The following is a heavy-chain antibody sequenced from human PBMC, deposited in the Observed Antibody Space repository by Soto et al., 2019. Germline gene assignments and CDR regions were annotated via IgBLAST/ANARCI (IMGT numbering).Heavy chain of an antibody. CDR1: GFTFSNYA. V-gene: IGHV3-23*01. Sequence: EVHLLDFGGGLVQRGGSLRLSCAASGFTFSNYAMNWVRQAPGKGLEWVSGITGSGGATFYADSVKGRFTISRDNSKNTVYLQVNSVRADDTAVYYCAKEYTSISKGSFDYWGQGALVTVSS. D-gene: IGHD2-2*02. CDR2: ITGSGGAT. CDR3: AKEYTSISKGSFDY. J-gene: IGHJ4*02.